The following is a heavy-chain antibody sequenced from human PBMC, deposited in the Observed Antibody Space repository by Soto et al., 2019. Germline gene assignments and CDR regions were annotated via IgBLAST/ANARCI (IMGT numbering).Heavy chain of an antibody. CDR2: IYYSGST. V-gene: IGHV4-30-4*01. Sequence: PSETLSLTCAVSGGSISSGDYYWSWIRQPPGKGLEWIGYIYYSGSTYYNPSLKSRVTISVDTSKNQFSLKLSSVPAADTAVYYFARYYYYNISVYYVRANWLDPGGQGTLVTVSS. J-gene: IGHJ5*02. D-gene: IGHD3-22*01. CDR1: GGSISSGDYY. CDR3: ARYYYYNISVYYVRANWLDP.